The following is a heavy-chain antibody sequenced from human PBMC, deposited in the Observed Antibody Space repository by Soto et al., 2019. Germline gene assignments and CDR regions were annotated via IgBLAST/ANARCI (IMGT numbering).Heavy chain of an antibody. J-gene: IGHJ4*02. V-gene: IGHV4-39*01. D-gene: IGHD5-12*01. CDR2: IYYSGST. CDR1: GGSISSSSYY. Sequence: QLQLQESGPGLVKPSETLSLTCTVSGGSISSSSYYWGWIRQPPGKGLEWIGSIYYSGSTYYNPSLKSRVTISVDTSKNQFSLKLSSVTAADTAVYYCARGRALRGYSGYRALGALVIRPSLVDYWGQGTLVTVSS. CDR3: ARGRALRGYSGYRALGALVIRPSLVDY.